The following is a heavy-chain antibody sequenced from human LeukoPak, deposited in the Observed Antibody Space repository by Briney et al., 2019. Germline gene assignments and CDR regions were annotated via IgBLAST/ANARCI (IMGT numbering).Heavy chain of an antibody. CDR3: ARAYSSSSHYYGMDV. Sequence: GGSLRLSCAASGFTVSSNYMSWVRQAPGKGLEWVSVIYGGGSTYYADSVKGRFTISRDNSKNTLYLQMNSLRAEDTAVYYCARAYSSSSHYYGMDVWGQGTTVTASS. CDR1: GFTVSSNY. J-gene: IGHJ6*02. CDR2: IYGGGST. D-gene: IGHD6-6*01. V-gene: IGHV3-53*01.